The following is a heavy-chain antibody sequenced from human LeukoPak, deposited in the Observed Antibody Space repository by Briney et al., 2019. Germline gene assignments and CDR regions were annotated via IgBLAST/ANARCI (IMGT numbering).Heavy chain of an antibody. Sequence: SETLSLTCAVYGGSFSGYYWSWIRQPPGKGLEWIGSIYYSGSTYYNPSLKSRVTISVDTSKNQFSLKLSSVTAADTAVYYCARHRDCSSTSCYGGPDAFDIWGQGTMVTVSS. D-gene: IGHD2-2*01. CDR1: GGSFSGYY. CDR2: IYYSGST. J-gene: IGHJ3*02. V-gene: IGHV4-34*01. CDR3: ARHRDCSSTSCYGGPDAFDI.